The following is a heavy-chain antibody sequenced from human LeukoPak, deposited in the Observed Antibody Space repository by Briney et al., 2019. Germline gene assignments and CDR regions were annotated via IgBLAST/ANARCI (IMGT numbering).Heavy chain of an antibody. V-gene: IGHV3-48*01. CDR2: ISSSSSTI. Sequence: GGSLRLSCAASGFTFSSYSMNWVRQAPGKGLEWVSYISSSSSTIYYGDSVKGRFTISRDNAKNSLYLQMNSLRAEDTAVYYCANIAAAGGYYYYGMDVWGQGTTVTVSS. J-gene: IGHJ6*02. CDR1: GFTFSSYS. CDR3: ANIAAAGGYYYYGMDV. D-gene: IGHD6-13*01.